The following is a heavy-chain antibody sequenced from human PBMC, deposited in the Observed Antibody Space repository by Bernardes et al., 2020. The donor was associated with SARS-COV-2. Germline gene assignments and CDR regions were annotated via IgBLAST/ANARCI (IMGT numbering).Heavy chain of an antibody. D-gene: IGHD3-16*01. Sequence: GGSLRLSCAASGFTFSTYAMAWLRQAPGKGLEWVSAISGSDSSTYHADSVKGRFTISRDNSKNTVYLQLNNLRAEDTAVYFCASNPRFVGYGDQRPPFDHWGQGTLVTVSS. CDR3: ASNPRFVGYGDQRPPFDH. J-gene: IGHJ4*02. CDR2: ISGSDSST. CDR1: GFTFSTYA. V-gene: IGHV3-23*01.